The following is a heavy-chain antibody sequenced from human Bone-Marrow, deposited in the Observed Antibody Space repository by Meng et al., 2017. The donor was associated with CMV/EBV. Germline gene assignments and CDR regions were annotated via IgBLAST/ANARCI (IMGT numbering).Heavy chain of an antibody. CDR3: AKDHGYRYVRLFDY. CDR1: GFTVSSYG. CDR2: IWYDGSNK. J-gene: IGHJ4*01. D-gene: IGHD5-18*01. Sequence: GGSLRLSCAVSGFTVSSYGMHWVRQAPGKGLEWVAVIWYDGSNKYYADSVKGRFTISRDNSKNTLYLQMNSLRAEETAVYYCAKDHGYRYVRLFDYWGQGTLVTVSS. V-gene: IGHV3-33*06.